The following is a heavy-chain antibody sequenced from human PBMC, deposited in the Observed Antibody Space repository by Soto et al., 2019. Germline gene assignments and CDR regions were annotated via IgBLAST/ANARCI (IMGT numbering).Heavy chain of an antibody. Sequence: EVQLVESGGGMVKPGGSLRLSCAASGFTFSSYSMNWVRQAPGKGLEWVSAISSSSSYIYYAYSVKGRFTISRDNAKNSLYLQMNSLRAEDTAVYYCARDSKAGDDVDYWGQGTLVTVSS. CDR1: GFTFSSYS. D-gene: IGHD2-21*01. CDR3: ARDSKAGDDVDY. V-gene: IGHV3-21*01. CDR2: ISSSSSYI. J-gene: IGHJ4*02.